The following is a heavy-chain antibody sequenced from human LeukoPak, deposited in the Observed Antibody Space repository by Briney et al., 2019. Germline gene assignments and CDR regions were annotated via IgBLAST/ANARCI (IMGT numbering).Heavy chain of an antibody. CDR2: ISAYNGNT. CDR1: GYTFTSYG. CDR3: ARGPGITIFGVVTYYYYYMDV. V-gene: IGHV1-18*01. J-gene: IGHJ6*03. Sequence: APVKVSCKASGYTFTSYGISWVRQAPGQGLEWMGWISAYNGNTNYAQKLQGRVTMTTDTSTSTAYMELRSLRSDDTAVYYCARGPGITIFGVVTYYYYYMDVWGKGTTVTVSS. D-gene: IGHD3-3*01.